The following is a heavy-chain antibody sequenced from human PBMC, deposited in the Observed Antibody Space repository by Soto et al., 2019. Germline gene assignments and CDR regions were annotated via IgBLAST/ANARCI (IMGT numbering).Heavy chain of an antibody. CDR2: IYYSGST. V-gene: IGHV4-59*01. CDR3: ARGGRGYSYVTWWFDP. Sequence: PSETLSLTCTVSGGSISSYYWSWIRQPPGKGLEWIGYIYYSGSTNYNPSLKSRVTISVDTSKNQFSLKPSSVTAADTAVYYCARGGRGYSYVTWWFDPWGHVTLVPV. CDR1: GGSISSYY. D-gene: IGHD5-18*01. J-gene: IGHJ5*02.